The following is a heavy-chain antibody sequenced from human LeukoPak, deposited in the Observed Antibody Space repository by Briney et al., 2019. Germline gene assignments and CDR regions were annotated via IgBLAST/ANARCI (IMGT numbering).Heavy chain of an antibody. CDR3: YLREQVSTHS. CDR1: GGSISSSNW. CDR2: INHSGST. Sequence: PSETLSLTCAVSGGSISSSNWWSWVRQPPGKGLEWIGEINHSGSTHYDPSLKSRVTISVDSSDNQFSLKLSSVTAADTAVYYCYLREQVSTHSWGQGTLVTVSS. J-gene: IGHJ4*02. V-gene: IGHV4-4*02. D-gene: IGHD1/OR15-1a*01.